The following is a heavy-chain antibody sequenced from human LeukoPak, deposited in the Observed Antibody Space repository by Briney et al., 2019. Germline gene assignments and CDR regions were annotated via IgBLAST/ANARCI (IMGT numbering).Heavy chain of an antibody. J-gene: IGHJ4*02. CDR3: ARHESAVAGIFDY. D-gene: IGHD6-19*01. CDR1: GGSISSSSYY. V-gene: IGHV4-39*01. CDR2: IYYSGST. Sequence: SETLFLTCTVSGGSISSSSYYWGWIRQPPGKGLEWIGSIYYSGSTYYNPSLKSRVTISVDTSKNQFSLKLSSVTAADTAVYYCARHESAVAGIFDYWGQGTLVTVSS.